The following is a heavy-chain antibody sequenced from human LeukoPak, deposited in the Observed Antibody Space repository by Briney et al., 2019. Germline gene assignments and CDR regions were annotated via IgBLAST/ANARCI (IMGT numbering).Heavy chain of an antibody. V-gene: IGHV1-69*13. CDR2: MIPIFGTA. CDR3: ARANYYGSGSYSFGFDY. CDR1: GGTFSSYA. D-gene: IGHD3-10*01. Sequence: SVKVSCKASGGTFSSYAISWVRQAPGQGLEWMGGMIPIFGTANYAQKFQGRVTITADESTSTAYMELSSLRSEDTAVYYCARANYYGSGSYSFGFDYWGQGTLVTVSS. J-gene: IGHJ4*02.